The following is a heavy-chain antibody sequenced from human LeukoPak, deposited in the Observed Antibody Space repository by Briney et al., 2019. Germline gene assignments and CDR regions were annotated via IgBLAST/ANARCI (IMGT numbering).Heavy chain of an antibody. J-gene: IGHJ4*02. CDR1: GFTFSSYG. CDR3: ARDSSWYSFDY. Sequence: PGRSLRLSCAASGFTFSSYGMHWVRQAPGKGLEWVAVIWYDGSNKYYADSVKGRFTISRDNSKNTLYLQMNSLRAEDTAVCYCARDSSWYSFDYWGQGTLVTVSS. V-gene: IGHV3-33*01. CDR2: IWYDGSNK. D-gene: IGHD6-13*01.